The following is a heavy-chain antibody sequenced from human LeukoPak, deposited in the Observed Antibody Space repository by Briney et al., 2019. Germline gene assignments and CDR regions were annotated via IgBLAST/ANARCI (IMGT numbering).Heavy chain of an antibody. CDR2: IIPILGIA. CDR3: ARGAAYYDILTGTPATGFDY. J-gene: IGHJ4*02. D-gene: IGHD3-9*01. Sequence: SVKVSCKASGGTFSSYAISWVRQAPGQGLEWMGRIIPILGIANYAQKFQGRVTITADKSTSTAYMELSSLRSEDTAVYYCARGAAYYDILTGTPATGFDYWGQGTLVTVSS. V-gene: IGHV1-69*04. CDR1: GGTFSSYA.